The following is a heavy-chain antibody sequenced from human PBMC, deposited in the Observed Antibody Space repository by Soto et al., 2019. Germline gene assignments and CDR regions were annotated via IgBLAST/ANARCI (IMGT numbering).Heavy chain of an antibody. J-gene: IGHJ6*02. D-gene: IGHD3-3*01. Sequence: GGSLRLSRAASGFTFSSYGMHWVRQAPGKGLEGVGGIWDDGSNKYYADSVKGRFTISRDNSKSTLYLQMNSLRAGDTAVYYCARDLTADYDFWSGYYTHYYYYGMDVWGQGTTVTVSS. CDR3: ARDLTADYDFWSGYYTHYYYYGMDV. V-gene: IGHV3-33*01. CDR2: IWDDGSNK. CDR1: GFTFSSYG.